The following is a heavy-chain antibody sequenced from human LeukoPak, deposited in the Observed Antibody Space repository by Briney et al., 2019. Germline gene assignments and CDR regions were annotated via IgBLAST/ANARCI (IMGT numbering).Heavy chain of an antibody. CDR3: ARRIRGGSYWY. CDR2: INHSGST. V-gene: IGHV4-34*01. CDR1: GGSFSGYY. Sequence: SETLSLTCAVYGGSFSGYYWSWIRQPPGKGLEWIGEINHSGSTNYNPSLKSRVTISVDTSKNQFSLKLSSVTAADTAVYYCARRIRGGSYWYWGQGTLVTVSS. D-gene: IGHD1-26*01. J-gene: IGHJ4*02.